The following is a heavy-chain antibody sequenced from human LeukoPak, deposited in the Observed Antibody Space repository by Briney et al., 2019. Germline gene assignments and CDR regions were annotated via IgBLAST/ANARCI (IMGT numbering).Heavy chain of an antibody. V-gene: IGHV3-9*01. Sequence: GGTLRLSCAASGFSFDDYAMHWVRQAPGKGLEWVSGINWNSGGIAYGDSVKGRFTISRDNAKNSLYLQMNSLRADDTALYYCVKDTSAGYSNSWSDSWGQGTLVTVSS. CDR3: VKDTSAGYSNSWSDS. CDR2: INWNSGGI. J-gene: IGHJ4*02. CDR1: GFSFDDYA. D-gene: IGHD6-13*01.